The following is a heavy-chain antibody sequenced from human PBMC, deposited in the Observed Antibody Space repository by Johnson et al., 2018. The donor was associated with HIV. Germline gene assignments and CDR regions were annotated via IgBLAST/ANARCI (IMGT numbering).Heavy chain of an antibody. CDR1: GFTFDDYG. Sequence: VQLVESGGGVVRPGGSLRLSCAAAGFTFDDYGMSWVRQAPGKGLEWVSGISWNSGSIASPDSVQARFPIPRDNAKNYLYLQMNSLRAEDTALYYCVRDGGSGWLLERDAFDIWGQGTMVTVSS. CDR2: ISWNSGSI. V-gene: IGHV3-20*04. CDR3: VRDGGSGWLLERDAFDI. J-gene: IGHJ3*02. D-gene: IGHD6-19*01.